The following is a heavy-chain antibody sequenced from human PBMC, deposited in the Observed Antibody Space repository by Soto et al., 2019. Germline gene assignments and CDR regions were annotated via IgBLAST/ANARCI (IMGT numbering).Heavy chain of an antibody. CDR2: ISGSGGST. V-gene: IGHV3-23*01. CDR3: ANIYCSSTSCLDY. J-gene: IGHJ4*02. Sequence: EVQLLESGGGLVQPGGSLRLSCAASGFTFSSYAMSWVRQAPGKGLEWVSAISGSGGSTYYADSVKGRFTISRDNSKNTLYLQMNSLRAEDTAVYYCANIYCSSTSCLDYWGQGTLVTVSS. CDR1: GFTFSSYA. D-gene: IGHD2-2*01.